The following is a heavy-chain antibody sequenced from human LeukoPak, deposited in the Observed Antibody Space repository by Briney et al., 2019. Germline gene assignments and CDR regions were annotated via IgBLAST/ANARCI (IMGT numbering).Heavy chain of an antibody. Sequence: ASVKVSCKASGYTFTSYDINWVRQAPGQGLEWMGWMNPNSGNTGYAQKFQSRVTMTRNTSISTAYMELSSLRSEDTAVYYCARDHKIAARPYYYYYYMDVWGKGTTVTVSS. CDR1: GYTFTSYD. J-gene: IGHJ6*03. V-gene: IGHV1-8*01. CDR3: ARDHKIAARPYYYYYYMDV. D-gene: IGHD6-6*01. CDR2: MNPNSGNT.